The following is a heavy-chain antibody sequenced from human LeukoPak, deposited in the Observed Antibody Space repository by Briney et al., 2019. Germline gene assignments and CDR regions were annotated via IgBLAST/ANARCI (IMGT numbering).Heavy chain of an antibody. CDR1: GFTFSDYG. Sequence: GGSLRLSCVASGFTFSDYGMHWVRQAPGKGLEWVAVIWHDGSNKYYADSVKGRFTISRDNSENTLYLQMNSLRVEDTALFYCARASGSRYGYAFDVWGQGTLVTVSS. CDR2: IWHDGSNK. V-gene: IGHV3-33*01. J-gene: IGHJ3*01. D-gene: IGHD5-12*01. CDR3: ARASGSRYGYAFDV.